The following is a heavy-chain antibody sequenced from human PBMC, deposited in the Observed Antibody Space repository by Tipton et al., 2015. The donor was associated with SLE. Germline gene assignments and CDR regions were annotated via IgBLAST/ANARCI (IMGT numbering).Heavy chain of an antibody. D-gene: IGHD3-10*01. Sequence: TLSLTCTVSGGSISSDSYSWSWIRQPAGKGLEWIGRIYTSGSTNYNPSLKSRVTISVDTSKNQFSLRLSSVTAADTAVYYCARAPTSSGWFDPWGQGTLVTVSS. CDR1: GGSISSDSYS. CDR2: IYTSGST. CDR3: ARAPTSSGWFDP. J-gene: IGHJ5*02. V-gene: IGHV4-61*02.